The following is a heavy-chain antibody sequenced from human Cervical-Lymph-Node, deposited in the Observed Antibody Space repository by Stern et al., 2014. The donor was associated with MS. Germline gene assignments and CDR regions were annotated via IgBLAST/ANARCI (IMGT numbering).Heavy chain of an antibody. CDR2: ISGNGGKT. D-gene: IGHD6-6*01. CDR1: GFTLDIKA. Sequence: VQLVESGGGLVQPGRSLRLPWPASGFTLDIKAMNWVRQAPGGGLEGVSGISGNGGKTDYADSVKGRFTISRDNAKNSLYLQMDSLRAEDTALYYCAKDMRGGSSYAMDVWGQVTTVTVSS. CDR3: AKDMRGGSSYAMDV. J-gene: IGHJ6*02. V-gene: IGHV3-9*01.